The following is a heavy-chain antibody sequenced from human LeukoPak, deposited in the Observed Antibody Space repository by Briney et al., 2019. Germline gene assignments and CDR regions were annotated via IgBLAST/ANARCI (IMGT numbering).Heavy chain of an antibody. Sequence: GGSLRLSCATSGFSISIYSMHWVRQAPGKGLEWVSYSSTGSGAVYYADSVKGRFTISRDNAKKSLYLQMNSLRGEDTAVYCCTRDRAVAAFDYWGQGTLVTVSS. V-gene: IGHV3-48*01. CDR2: SSTGSGAV. CDR1: GFSISIYS. CDR3: TRDRAVAAFDY. J-gene: IGHJ4*02. D-gene: IGHD6-19*01.